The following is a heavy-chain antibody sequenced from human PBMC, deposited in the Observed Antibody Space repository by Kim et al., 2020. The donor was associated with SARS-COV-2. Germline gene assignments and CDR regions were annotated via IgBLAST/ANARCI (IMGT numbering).Heavy chain of an antibody. CDR1: GGSLINNFCY. D-gene: IGHD3-9*01. J-gene: IGHJ4*02. V-gene: IGHV4-39*01. CDR3: VRHRGDFDYRIDY. CDR2: IYYRGGT. Sequence: SETLSLTCTVSGGSLINNFCYWSWIRQYPGKGLEWIGSIYYRGGTYYSPSLKSRLTISVDISKSQFSLKLSSLTASDTAVYYCVRHRGDFDYRIDYWGQGTLVTVSS.